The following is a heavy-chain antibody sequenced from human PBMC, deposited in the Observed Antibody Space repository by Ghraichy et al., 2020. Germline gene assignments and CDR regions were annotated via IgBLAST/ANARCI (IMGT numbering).Heavy chain of an antibody. CDR1: GYTFTKYG. CDR3: SRGRAGADP. CDR2: ISVYNGIA. V-gene: IGHV1-18*04. D-gene: IGHD6-19*01. Sequence: ASVKVSCKTSGYTFTKYGISWVRQAPGQGLEWIGWISVYNGIANYAQTFQGRVTMTADTSTSTVYMELRSLRSDDTARYYLSRGRAGADPWGQGTLVTVSS. J-gene: IGHJ5*02.